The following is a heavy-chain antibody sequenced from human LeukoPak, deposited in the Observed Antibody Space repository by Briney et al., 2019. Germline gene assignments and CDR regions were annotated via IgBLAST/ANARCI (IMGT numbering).Heavy chain of an antibody. CDR3: ARPPMGRGALE. D-gene: IGHD3-10*01. Sequence: ASVKVSCKTSGYTFTNYDINWVRQASGQGLEWMGWMSTQSGDAGFSKKFQGRVTFTRDTSMRTAYVELTSLTSDDTDVYYCARPPMGRGALEWGQGTLVTVSP. V-gene: IGHV1-8*01. CDR2: MSTQSGDA. J-gene: IGHJ4*02. CDR1: GYTFTNYD.